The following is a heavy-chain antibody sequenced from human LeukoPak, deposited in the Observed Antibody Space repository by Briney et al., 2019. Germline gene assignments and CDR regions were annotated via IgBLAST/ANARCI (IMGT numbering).Heavy chain of an antibody. CDR2: IKSKTDGGTT. CDR1: GFTFSNAW. J-gene: IGHJ6*02. D-gene: IGHD1-14*01. Sequence: PGGSLRLSCAASGFTFSNAWMSWVRQAPGKGLEWVGRIKSKTDGGTTDYAAPVKGRFTISRDDSKNTLYLQMNSLKTEDTAVYYCTTGPEPFVYYYYYGMDVWGQGTTVTVSS. V-gene: IGHV3-15*01. CDR3: TTGPEPFVYYYYYGMDV.